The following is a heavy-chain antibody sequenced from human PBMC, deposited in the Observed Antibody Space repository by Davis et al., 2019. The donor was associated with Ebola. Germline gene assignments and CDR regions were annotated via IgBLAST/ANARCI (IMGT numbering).Heavy chain of an antibody. CDR2: IYYSGST. V-gene: IGHV4-59*12. Sequence: MPGGSLRLSCAASGFTFDDYAMHWVRQAPGKGLEWIGYIYYSGSTNYNPSLKSRVTISVDTSKNQFSLKLSSVTAADTAVYYCARVSNSWLYNWFDPWGQGTLVTVSS. CDR3: ARVSNSWLYNWFDP. CDR1: GFTFDDYA. J-gene: IGHJ5*02. D-gene: IGHD6-13*01.